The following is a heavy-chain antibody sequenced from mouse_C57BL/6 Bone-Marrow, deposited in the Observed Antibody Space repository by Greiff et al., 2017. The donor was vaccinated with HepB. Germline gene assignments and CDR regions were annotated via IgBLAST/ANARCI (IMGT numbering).Heavy chain of an antibody. CDR1: GYTFTSYW. Sequence: QVQLQQPGAELVKPGASVKMSCKASGYTFTSYWITWVKQRPGQGLEWIGDIYPGSGSTNYNEKFKSKATLTVATSSSTAYMQLSSLTSEDSAVYYCARGGDYWGQGTTLTVSS. V-gene: IGHV1-55*01. CDR3: ARGGDY. CDR2: IYPGSGST. J-gene: IGHJ2*01.